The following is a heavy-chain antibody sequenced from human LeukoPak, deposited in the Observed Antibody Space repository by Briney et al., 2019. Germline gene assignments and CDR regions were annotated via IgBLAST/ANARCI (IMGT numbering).Heavy chain of an antibody. CDR2: IYYSGST. J-gene: IGHJ4*02. CDR1: GGSISSSSYY. CDR3: ASRRTYYYDSSGYKKIDY. Sequence: SETLSLTCTVSGGSISSSSYYWGWIRQPPGKGLEWIGSIYYSGSTYYDPSLKSRVTISVDTSKNQFSLKLSSVTAADTAVYYCASRRTYYYDSSGYKKIDYWGQGTLVTVSS. V-gene: IGHV4-39*01. D-gene: IGHD3-22*01.